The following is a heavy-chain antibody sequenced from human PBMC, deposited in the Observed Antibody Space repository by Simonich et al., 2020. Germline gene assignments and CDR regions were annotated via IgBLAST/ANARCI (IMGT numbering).Heavy chain of an antibody. Sequence: VQLVASGGGLVQPGGSLRLSCAASGFNFSSYWMSWVRQAPGKGLEWVANIKQDGSGKYYVDSVKGRFTISRDNAKNSLYLQMNSLRAEDTAVYYCARDGLGTAYYYMDVWGKGTTVTVSS. CDR1: GFNFSSYW. V-gene: IGHV3-7*01. CDR3: ARDGLGTAYYYMDV. J-gene: IGHJ6*03. D-gene: IGHD7-27*01. CDR2: IKQDGSGK.